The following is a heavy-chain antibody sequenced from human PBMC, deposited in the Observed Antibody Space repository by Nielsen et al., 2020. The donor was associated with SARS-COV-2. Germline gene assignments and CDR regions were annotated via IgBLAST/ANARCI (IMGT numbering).Heavy chain of an antibody. CDR1: GGSFSGYY. V-gene: IGHV4-34*01. J-gene: IGHJ6*03. D-gene: IGHD7-27*01. CDR3: AREVRSGDGPLYYMDV. CDR2: INHRGST. Sequence: ETLSLTCAVYGGSFSGYYWSWIRQPPGKGLEWIGEINHRGSTNYNPSLKSRVTRSVDTSKNQCSLKLSTVTAADTAVYYCAREVRSGDGPLYYMDVWGKGTTVTVSS.